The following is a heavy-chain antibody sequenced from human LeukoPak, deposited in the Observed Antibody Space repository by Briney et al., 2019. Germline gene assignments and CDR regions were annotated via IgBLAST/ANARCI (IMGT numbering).Heavy chain of an antibody. CDR2: IYHSGST. D-gene: IGHD6-19*01. J-gene: IGHJ4*02. Sequence: SQTLSLTCTVSGGSISSGGYYWSWIRQPPGKGLEWIGYIYHSGSTYYNPSLKSRVTISVDRSKNQFSLKLSSVTAADTAVYYCAREAVAGEGYFDYWGQGTLVTVSS. CDR1: GGSISSGGYY. V-gene: IGHV4-30-2*01. CDR3: AREAVAGEGYFDY.